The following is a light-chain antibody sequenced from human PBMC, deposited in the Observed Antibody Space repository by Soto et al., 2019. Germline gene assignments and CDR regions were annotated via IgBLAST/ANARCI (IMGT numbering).Light chain of an antibody. CDR2: GAS. Sequence: DIQMTQSPSSLSASVGDTVTITCRASQNIDIYLNWYQQKPGTAPKVLISGASNLQRGVPSRFSGSGSETDFTLTINNLQPEDFASYFCQQTFNSPPWTFGQGTKV. CDR1: QNIDIY. J-gene: IGKJ1*01. V-gene: IGKV1-39*01. CDR3: QQTFNSPPWT.